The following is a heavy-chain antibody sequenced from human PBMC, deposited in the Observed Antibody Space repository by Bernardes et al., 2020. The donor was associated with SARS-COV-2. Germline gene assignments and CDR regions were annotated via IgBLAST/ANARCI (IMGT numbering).Heavy chain of an antibody. Sequence: SEPLSLTCTVSGGSISSYYWSWIRQPPGKGLEWIGYIYYSGSTNYNPSLKSRVTISVDTSKNQFSLKLSSVTAADTAVYYCARDTLRDGMDVRGQGTTVTVSS. CDR1: GGSISSYY. J-gene: IGHJ6*02. V-gene: IGHV4-59*01. CDR2: IYYSGST. CDR3: ARDTLRDGMDV.